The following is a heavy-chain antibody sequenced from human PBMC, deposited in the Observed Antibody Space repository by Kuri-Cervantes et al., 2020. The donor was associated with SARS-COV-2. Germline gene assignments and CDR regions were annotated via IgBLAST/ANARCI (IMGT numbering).Heavy chain of an antibody. CDR3: ARDLRLGKSLDY. J-gene: IGHJ4*02. CDR1: GFTFSSYS. CDR2: FGPSGTTK. D-gene: IGHD7-27*01. Sequence: GESPKISCAASGFTFSSYSMNWVRQAPGKGLEWVSNFGPSGTTKYYADSVKGRFTIYRDNAKNSLYLQMSSLRAEDTAVRYCARDLRLGKSLDYWGQGTLVTVSS. V-gene: IGHV3-48*04.